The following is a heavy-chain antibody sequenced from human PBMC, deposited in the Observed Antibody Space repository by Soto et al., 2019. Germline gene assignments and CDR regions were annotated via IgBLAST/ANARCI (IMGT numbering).Heavy chain of an antibody. CDR2: ISSSSSYI. CDR3: ARGYCSSTSCPPSDY. J-gene: IGHJ4*02. CDR1: GFTFSSYS. V-gene: IGHV3-21*01. Sequence: PVGSLRLSCAASGFTFSSYSMNWVRQAPGKGLEWVSSISSSSSYIYYADSVKGRFTISRDNAKNSLYLQMNSLRAEDTAVYYCARGYCSSTSCPPSDYWGQGTLVTVSS. D-gene: IGHD2-2*01.